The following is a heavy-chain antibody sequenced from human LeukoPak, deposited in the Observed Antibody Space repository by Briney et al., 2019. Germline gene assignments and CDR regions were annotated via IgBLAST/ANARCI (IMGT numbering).Heavy chain of an antibody. J-gene: IGHJ6*02. CDR3: ARMSSGSDTAYYYGMDV. V-gene: IGHV1-69*01. CDR1: GGTFSSYA. Sequence: ASVKDSCKASGGTFSSYAISWVRQAPGQGLEWMGGIIPIFGTANYAQKFQGRVTITADESTSTAYMELSSLRSEDTAVYYCARMSSGSDTAYYYGMDVWGQGTTVTVSS. D-gene: IGHD3-22*01. CDR2: IIPIFGTA.